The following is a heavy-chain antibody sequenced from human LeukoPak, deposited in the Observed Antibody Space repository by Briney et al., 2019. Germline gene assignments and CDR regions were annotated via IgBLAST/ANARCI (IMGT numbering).Heavy chain of an antibody. CDR3: ARGSSGWSTDY. J-gene: IGHJ4*02. CDR1: GYTFTGYY. V-gene: IGHV1-2*02. CDR2: INPTSGGT. D-gene: IGHD6-19*01. Sequence: ASVKVSCKASGYTFTGYYMHWVRRAPGQGLEWMGWINPTSGGTNYAQKFQGRVTMTRDTSISTAYMELSRLRSDDTAVYYCARGSSGWSTDYWGQGTLVTVSS.